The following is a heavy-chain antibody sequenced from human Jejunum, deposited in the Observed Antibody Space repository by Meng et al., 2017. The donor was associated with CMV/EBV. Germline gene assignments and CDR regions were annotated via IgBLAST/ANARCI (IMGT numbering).Heavy chain of an antibody. D-gene: IGHD2-2*01. CDR1: GGSISSTTYY. V-gene: IGHV4-39*07. CDR2: IYYSGTT. CDR3: ARSSTSGFDP. J-gene: IGHJ5*02. Sequence: CTVSGGSISSTTYYWGWIRQPPGKGLEWIGDIYYSGTTYYNPSLKSRLTISLDTSKNHFSLRLSSVTAADTALYYCARSSTSGFDPWGQGTLVTVSS.